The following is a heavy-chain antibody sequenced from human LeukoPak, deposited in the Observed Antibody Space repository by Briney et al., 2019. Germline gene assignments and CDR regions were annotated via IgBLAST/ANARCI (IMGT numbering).Heavy chain of an antibody. J-gene: IGHJ4*02. D-gene: IGHD2-2*01. CDR1: GFTFSSYW. CDR2: INSDGSST. V-gene: IGHV3-74*01. CDR3: ARDSGTYCSSTSCYVPDDY. Sequence: PGGSLRLSCAASGFTFSSYWMHWVRQAPGKGLVWVSRINSDGSSTSYADSMKGRFTISRDNSKNTLYLQMNSLRAEDTAVYYCARDSGTYCSSTSCYVPDDYWGQGTLVTVSS.